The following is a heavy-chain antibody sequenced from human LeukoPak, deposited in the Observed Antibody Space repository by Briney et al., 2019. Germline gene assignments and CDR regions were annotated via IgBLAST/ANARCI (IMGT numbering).Heavy chain of an antibody. CDR3: AKYTPYGDWFDP. CDR1: GGSISTYY. J-gene: IGHJ5*02. V-gene: IGHV4-4*07. D-gene: IGHD4-17*01. Sequence: SETLSLTCTVSGGSISTYYWSWIRQPAGKGLEWIGRSDTSGRTTYNPSLKGRVTMSIDTSKNQLSLKLSSVTAADTAVYYCAKYTPYGDWFDPWGQGTLVTVSS. CDR2: SDTSGRT.